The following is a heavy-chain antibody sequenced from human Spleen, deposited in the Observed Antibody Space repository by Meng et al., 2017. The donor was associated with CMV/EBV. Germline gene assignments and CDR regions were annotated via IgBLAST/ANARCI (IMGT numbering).Heavy chain of an antibody. D-gene: IGHD2-2*01. CDR2: ISSSVSTI. Sequence: GESLKISCVASGFTFSDYYMSWVRQAPGKGLEWLTYISSSVSTISYADSVKGRFTISRDNAKNSLYLQMNSLRAEDTAVYYCARDTSWGLDYWGQGTLVTVSS. CDR3: ARDTSWGLDY. J-gene: IGHJ4*02. V-gene: IGHV3-11*04. CDR1: GFTFSDYY.